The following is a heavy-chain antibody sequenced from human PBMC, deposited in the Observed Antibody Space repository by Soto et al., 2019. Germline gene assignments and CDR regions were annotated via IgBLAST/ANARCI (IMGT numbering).Heavy chain of an antibody. V-gene: IGHV4-59*01. CDR2: IYYSGST. J-gene: IGHJ4*02. CDR3: ARNTYSSTSIDY. Sequence: TLSLTCTVSGGSISSYYWSWIRQPPGKGLEWIGYIYYSGSTNYNPSLKSRVTISVDTSKNQFSLKLSSVTAADTAVYYCARNTYSSTSIDYWGQGTLVTVSS. CDR1: GGSISSYY. D-gene: IGHD2-2*01.